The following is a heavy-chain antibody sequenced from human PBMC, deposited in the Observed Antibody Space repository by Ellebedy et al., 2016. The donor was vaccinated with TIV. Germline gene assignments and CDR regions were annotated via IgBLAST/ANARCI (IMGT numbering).Heavy chain of an antibody. CDR1: GASIHTYY. D-gene: IGHD3-10*01. Sequence: SETLSLXCSVSGASIHTYYWSWVRQSPGKGLEWIGLIFYSGGPNYNPSLKSRVTISIDTSKNQVSLHLTSVTAADTAVYYCARGLQSGTGYWGQGTLVTVSS. V-gene: IGHV4-59*13. J-gene: IGHJ4*02. CDR2: IFYSGGP. CDR3: ARGLQSGTGY.